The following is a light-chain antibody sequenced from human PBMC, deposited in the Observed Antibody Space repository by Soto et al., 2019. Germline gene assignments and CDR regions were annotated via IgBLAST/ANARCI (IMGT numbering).Light chain of an antibody. CDR3: QSLGTGIQV. CDR1: SGYSTNA. CDR2: INYDGTH. V-gene: IGLV4-69*01. Sequence: QAVVTQSPSASASLGASVKLTCTLSSGYSTNAIAWHQQQSEKGPRFLMKINYDGTHSKGDGFFDRFSGSSSGAERHLSISSIQSEDEADYYCQSLGTGIQVFGGGTQLTVL. J-gene: IGLJ3*02.